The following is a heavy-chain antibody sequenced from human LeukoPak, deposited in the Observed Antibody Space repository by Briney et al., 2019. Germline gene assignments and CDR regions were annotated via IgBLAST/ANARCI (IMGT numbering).Heavy chain of an antibody. J-gene: IGHJ4*02. CDR3: ARVETLDREDFIVGATGGWGIDY. CDR2: IWYDGSNK. Sequence: GGSLRLSCAASGFTFSSYGMHWVRQAPGKGLEWVAVIWYDGSNKYYADSVKGRFTISRDNSKNTLYLQMNSLRAEDTAVYYCARVETLDREDFIVGATGGWGIDYWGQGTLVTVSS. D-gene: IGHD1-26*01. V-gene: IGHV3-33*01. CDR1: GFTFSSYG.